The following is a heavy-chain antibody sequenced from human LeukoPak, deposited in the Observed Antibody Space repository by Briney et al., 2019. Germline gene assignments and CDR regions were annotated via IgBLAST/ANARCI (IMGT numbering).Heavy chain of an antibody. CDR2: IIPIFGTA. J-gene: IGHJ4*02. D-gene: IGHD7-27*01. CDR3: ARGGPLGYYFDY. V-gene: IGHV1-69*05. CDR1: GGTFSSYA. Sequence: ASVKVSCKASGGTFSSYAISWVRQAPGQGLEWMGRIIPIFGTANYAQKFQGRVTITTDESTSTAYMELSSLRSEDTAVHYCARGGPLGYYFDYWGQGTLVTVSS.